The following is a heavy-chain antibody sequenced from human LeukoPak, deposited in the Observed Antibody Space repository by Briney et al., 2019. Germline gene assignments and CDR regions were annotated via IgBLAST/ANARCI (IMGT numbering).Heavy chain of an antibody. Sequence: ASVMVSCKASGDSVTSYAIYWVRQAPGQRLEWMGWINAGNGNTKYSQKFQGRVTVTRDTSASTAYMELSSLRSEDTAVYYCAVGTTGSTVHFDYWGQGTLVTVSS. CDR3: AVGTTGSTVHFDY. V-gene: IGHV1-3*01. J-gene: IGHJ4*02. CDR2: INAGNGNT. D-gene: IGHD4-17*01. CDR1: GDSVTSYA.